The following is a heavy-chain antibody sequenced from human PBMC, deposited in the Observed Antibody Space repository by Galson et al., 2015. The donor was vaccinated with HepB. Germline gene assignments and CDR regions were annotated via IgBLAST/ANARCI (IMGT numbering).Heavy chain of an antibody. Sequence: SLRLSCAASGFTFSTYAMHWVRQAPGKGLEHVSAISSNGGSTYYADSVKGRFTISRDNSKNTLYLEMSSLRPEDTAVYYCVKALGYSVYAGLGCPWGQGTLITVSS. J-gene: IGHJ5*02. CDR1: GFTFSTYA. CDR3: VKALGYSVYAGLGCP. CDR2: ISSNGGST. D-gene: IGHD5/OR15-5a*01. V-gene: IGHV3-64D*09.